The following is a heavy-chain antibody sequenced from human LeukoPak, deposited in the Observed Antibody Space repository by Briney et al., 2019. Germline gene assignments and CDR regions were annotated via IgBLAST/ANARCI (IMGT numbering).Heavy chain of an antibody. CDR3: ARDPGSYYFDY. Sequence: PGGSLRLSCAASGFTFSSYAMHWVRQDPGKGLEWVAVISYDGSNKYYADSVKGRFTISRDNSKNTLYLQMNSLRAEDTAVYYCARDPGSYYFDYWGQGTLVTVSS. CDR2: ISYDGSNK. V-gene: IGHV3-30-3*01. J-gene: IGHJ4*02. CDR1: GFTFSSYA. D-gene: IGHD1-1*01.